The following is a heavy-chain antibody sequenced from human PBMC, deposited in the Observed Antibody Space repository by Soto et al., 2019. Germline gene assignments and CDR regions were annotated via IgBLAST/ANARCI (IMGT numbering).Heavy chain of an antibody. V-gene: IGHV3-15*07. D-gene: IGHD4-17*01. CDR3: TTDSFTLDYGDYPPFVDV. CDR1: GFTFSNAW. J-gene: IGHJ6*02. Sequence: GGSLRLSCAASGFTFSNAWMNWVRQAPGKGLEWVGRIKSKTDGGTTDYAAPVKGRFTISRDDSKNTLYLQMNSLKTEDTAVYYCTTDSFTLDYGDYPPFVDVWGQGTTVTVSS. CDR2: IKSKTDGGTT.